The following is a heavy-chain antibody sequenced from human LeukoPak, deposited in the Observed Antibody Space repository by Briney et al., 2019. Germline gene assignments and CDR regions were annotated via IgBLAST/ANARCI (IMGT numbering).Heavy chain of an antibody. Sequence: GSLRLSCAASGFTFSDYYMSWIRQPPGKGLEWIGYIYNSGSSTIYNPSLKSRVTISVDTSKNQFSLRLSSVTAADTAVYFCVRDRELTYWGQGTLVTVSS. CDR3: VRDRELTY. D-gene: IGHD3-10*01. CDR2: IYNSGSST. CDR1: GFTFSDYY. J-gene: IGHJ4*02. V-gene: IGHV4-59*01.